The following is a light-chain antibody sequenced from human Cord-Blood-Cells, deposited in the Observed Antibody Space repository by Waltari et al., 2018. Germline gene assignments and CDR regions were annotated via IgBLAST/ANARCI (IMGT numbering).Light chain of an antibody. CDR3: QQRSNWPPG. Sequence: EIVLTQSPAILSLSPGERATLSCRASQSVSSYLAWYQQKPGQAPRLLIYDASNRATGIPARFSGSGSGTDFTLTISSLEPEDFAVYYCQQRSNWPPGFGPGTKVDIK. CDR1: QSVSSY. CDR2: DAS. J-gene: IGKJ3*01. V-gene: IGKV3-11*01.